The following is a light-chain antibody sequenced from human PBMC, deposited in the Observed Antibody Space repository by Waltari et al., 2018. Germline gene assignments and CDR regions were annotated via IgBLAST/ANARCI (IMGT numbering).Light chain of an antibody. CDR3: SSKTGGNAVV. CDR2: DVT. Sequence: QSALTQPPSASGSPGQSVPISCTGTSSDVGTYNYVSLYQHHPGKAPKLIIYDVTKRPSGVPDRFSGSKSGSTASLTVSGLQAEDEADYYCSSKTGGNAVVFGGGTKLTVL. V-gene: IGLV2-8*01. CDR1: SSDVGTYNY. J-gene: IGLJ2*01.